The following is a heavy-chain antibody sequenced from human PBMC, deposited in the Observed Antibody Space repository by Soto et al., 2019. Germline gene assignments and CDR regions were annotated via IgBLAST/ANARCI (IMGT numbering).Heavy chain of an antibody. CDR3: ARPYILPAAMLPADYYYYMDV. CDR2: IYYSGST. CDR1: GGSISSSSYY. D-gene: IGHD2-2*01. J-gene: IGHJ6*03. Sequence: QLQLQESGPGLVKPSETLSLTCTVSGGSISSSSYYWGWIRQPPGKGLEWIGSIYYSGSTYYNPSLESRVTISVATSKNQFSLKLSSVTAADTAVYYCARPYILPAAMLPADYYYYMDVWGKGTTVTVSS. V-gene: IGHV4-39*01.